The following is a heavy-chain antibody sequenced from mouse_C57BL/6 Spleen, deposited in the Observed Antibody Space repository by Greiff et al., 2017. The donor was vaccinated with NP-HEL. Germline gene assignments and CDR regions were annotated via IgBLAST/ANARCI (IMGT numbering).Heavy chain of an antibody. CDR2: IHPNSGST. CDR1: GYTFTSYW. V-gene: IGHV1-64*01. J-gene: IGHJ2*01. CDR3: ARGDFDY. Sequence: VQLQQPGAELVKPGASVKLSCKASGYTFTSYWMHWVKQRPGQGLEWIGMIHPNSGSTYYNEKFKSKATQTVDKTSSTAYMQLSSLTCESSAVYYSARGDFDYWGQGTTLTVSS.